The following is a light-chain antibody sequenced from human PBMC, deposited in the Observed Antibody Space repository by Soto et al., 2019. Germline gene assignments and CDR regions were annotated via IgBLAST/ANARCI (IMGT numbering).Light chain of an antibody. CDR1: QSIDRK. J-gene: IGKJ1*01. CDR2: GAS. V-gene: IGKV3-15*01. CDR3: QQYHSWRT. Sequence: IVMTQSPATLSVSPGERATLSCRASQSIDRKLAWYQQRPGQAPRLLIYGASTRATGIPARFSDSGSGTEFTLTISGLQSEDFGVFYCQQYHSWRTFGQGTNVEIK.